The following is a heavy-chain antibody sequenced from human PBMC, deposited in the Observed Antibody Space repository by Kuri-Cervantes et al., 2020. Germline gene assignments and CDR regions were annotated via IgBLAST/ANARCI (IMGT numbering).Heavy chain of an antibody. CDR3: AKDSGSSGYFAESDY. D-gene: IGHD3-22*01. Sequence: SLKISCAASGFTFGDYAMHWVRQAPGKGLEWVSGISKNSGNMGYADSVKGRFTISRDNAKNYLYLQMNSLTADDTALYYCAKDSGSSGYFAESDYWGQGTLVTVSS. J-gene: IGHJ4*02. CDR1: GFTFGDYA. V-gene: IGHV3-9*01. CDR2: ISKNSGNM.